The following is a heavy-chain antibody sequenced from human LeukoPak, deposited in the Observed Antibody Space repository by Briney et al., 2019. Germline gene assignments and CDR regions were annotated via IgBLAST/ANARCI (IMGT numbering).Heavy chain of an antibody. J-gene: IGHJ5*02. Sequence: GGSLRLSCAASGFIFSSFWMHWVRQVPGKGPVWVSHINKDGSSTSYADSVKGRVTISRDNAKSTLYLQMNSLRAEDTAVYYCVRDGGVYAFATWGLGTLVSVSS. V-gene: IGHV3-74*01. CDR3: VRDGGVYAFAT. CDR2: INKDGSST. CDR1: GFIFSSFW. D-gene: IGHD5/OR15-5a*01.